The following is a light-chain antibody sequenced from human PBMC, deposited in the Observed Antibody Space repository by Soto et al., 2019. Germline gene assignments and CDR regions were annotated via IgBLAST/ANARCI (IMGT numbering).Light chain of an antibody. Sequence: AIQMTQSPSSLSAFVGDRVKITCRASQGIRHDLGWYQQKPGKAPKLMIYAASYVKSGVPSWFSGSASGEYFTLTISNLQPEDFATYYCLQDNNHPLTFGGGTKVEI. CDR2: AAS. CDR1: QGIRHD. V-gene: IGKV1-6*01. CDR3: LQDNNHPLT. J-gene: IGKJ4*01.